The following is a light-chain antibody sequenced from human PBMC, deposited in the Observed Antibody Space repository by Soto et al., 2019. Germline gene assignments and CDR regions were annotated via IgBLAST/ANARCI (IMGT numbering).Light chain of an antibody. CDR1: ESFSSW. V-gene: IGKV1-5*03. J-gene: IGKJ4*01. CDR2: KAS. CDR3: QQYSSYSLT. Sequence: DIQMTQSPSTLSASVGDRVTITCRASESFSSWLAWYQQKPGKAPKLLIYKASTLQIGVPSRFSGSGSGTEFTLTISSLQPDDFATYYCQQYSSYSLTFGGGTKVEMK.